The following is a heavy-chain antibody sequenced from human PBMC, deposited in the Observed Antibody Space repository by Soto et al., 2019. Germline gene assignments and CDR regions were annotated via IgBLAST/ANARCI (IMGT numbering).Heavy chain of an antibody. D-gene: IGHD5-12*01. J-gene: IGHJ4*02. CDR2: IIPIFGTA. V-gene: IGHV1-69*01. CDR1: GGTFSSYA. Sequence: QVQLVQSGAEVKKPGSSVKVSCKASGGTFSSYAISWVRQAPGQGLEWMGGIIPIFGTANYAQKFQGRVTITADESRGTAYMELSSLRSEDTAVYYCARASLSVATKMYYFDYWGQGTLVTVSS. CDR3: ARASLSVATKMYYFDY.